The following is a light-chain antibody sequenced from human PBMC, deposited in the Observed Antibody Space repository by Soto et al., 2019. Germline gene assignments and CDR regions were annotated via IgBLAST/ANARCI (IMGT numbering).Light chain of an antibody. V-gene: IGLV2-14*01. CDR3: SSSTTSNTL. Sequence: QSALTQPASVSGSPGQSITITCTGTNTYSYNSVSWYQQHPGKAPKLMIHDVNMRPSGVSNLFSGSTSSNTASLTISVLHADDEADYCSSSSTTSNTLFGGGTKLTVL. J-gene: IGLJ2*01. CDR2: DVN. CDR1: NTYSYNS.